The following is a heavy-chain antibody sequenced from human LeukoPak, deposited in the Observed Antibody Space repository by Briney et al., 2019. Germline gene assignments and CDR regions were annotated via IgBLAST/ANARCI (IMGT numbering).Heavy chain of an antibody. J-gene: IGHJ5*02. V-gene: IGHV4-59*08. Sequence: SETLSLTCTVSGGSITPYYWSWIRQPPGKGLEWIGYIYYSGSTNYNPSLRSRVTISVDTSKNQFSLKLSSVTAADTAVYYCARNLGYCSGGSCYVNWFDPWGQGTLVTVSS. CDR1: GGSITPYY. CDR3: ARNLGYCSGGSCYVNWFDP. D-gene: IGHD2-15*01. CDR2: IYYSGST.